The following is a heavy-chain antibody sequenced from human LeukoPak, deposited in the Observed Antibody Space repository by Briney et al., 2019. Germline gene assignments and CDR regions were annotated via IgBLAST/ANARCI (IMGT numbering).Heavy chain of an antibody. CDR3: ARDVNPYYDFWSGYEDF. D-gene: IGHD3-3*01. CDR1: GYTFNSYG. V-gene: IGHV1-18*01. J-gene: IGHJ4*02. CDR2: ISAYNGNT. Sequence: ASVKVSCKASGYTFNSYGISWVRQAPGQGLEWMGWISAYNGNTNCAQKLQGRVTMTTDTSTSTVNMELRSLRSDDTAVYYCARDVNPYYDFWSGYEDFWGQGTLVTVSS.